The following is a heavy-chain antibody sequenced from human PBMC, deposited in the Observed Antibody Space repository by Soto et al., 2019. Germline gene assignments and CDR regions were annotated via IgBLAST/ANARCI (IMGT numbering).Heavy chain of an antibody. J-gene: IGHJ4*02. V-gene: IGHV3-49*03. CDR2: IRSNPYGVTT. Sequence: SLRLSCTVSGFTIGDAAINWFRHAPGKGLGRGGFIRSNPYGVTTEYAASVEDRFIISRDDSIRRAYLHMNRLKTEDTAVHYSARDPPYLASGSVDRWGQGSLVTVSS. CDR3: ARDPPYLASGSVDR. CDR1: GFTIGDAA. D-gene: IGHD3-10*01.